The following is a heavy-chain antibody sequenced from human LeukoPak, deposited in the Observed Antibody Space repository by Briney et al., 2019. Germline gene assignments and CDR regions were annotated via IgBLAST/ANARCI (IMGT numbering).Heavy chain of an antibody. CDR1: GFSFGDYY. V-gene: IGHV3-11*01. Sequence: GGSLRLSCAASGFSFGDYYMSWIRQAPGKGLELVSYISGAGSIIYNIDSVKGRFTISRDNSKKSLYLQMNGLRVEDAAIYYCVRAALAVDDYGDSGAFDYFDYWGQGILVTVSS. CDR3: VRAALAVDDYGDSGAFDYFDY. CDR2: ISGAGSII. D-gene: IGHD4-17*01. J-gene: IGHJ4*02.